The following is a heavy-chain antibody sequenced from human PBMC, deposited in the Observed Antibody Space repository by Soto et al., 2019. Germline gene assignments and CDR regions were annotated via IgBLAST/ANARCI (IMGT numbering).Heavy chain of an antibody. CDR2: ISAYNGNT. CDR1: GYTFTSYG. J-gene: IGHJ4*02. V-gene: IGHV1-18*01. D-gene: IGHD5-12*01. CDR3: AASNHLVARSRGPYFDY. Sequence: ASVKVSCKASGYTFTSYGISWVRQAPGQGLEWMGWISAYNGNTNYAQKLQGRVTMTTDTSTSTAYMELRSLRSDDTAVYYCAASNHLVARSRGPYFDYSGPGSLVSVS.